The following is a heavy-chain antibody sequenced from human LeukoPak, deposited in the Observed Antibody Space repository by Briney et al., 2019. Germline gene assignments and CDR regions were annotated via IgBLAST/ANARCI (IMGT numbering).Heavy chain of an antibody. J-gene: IGHJ6*03. CDR1: GRSFSGYY. D-gene: IGHD5-18*01. V-gene: IGHV4-34*01. CDR2: INHSGST. CDR3: ARGRGYGYYYYYYMDV. Sequence: ASETLSLTCAVYGRSFSGYYWSWIRQPPGKGLEWIGEINHSGSTNYNPSLKSRVTISVDTSKNQFSLKLSSVTAADTAVYYCARGRGYGYYYYYYMDVWGKGTTVTVSS.